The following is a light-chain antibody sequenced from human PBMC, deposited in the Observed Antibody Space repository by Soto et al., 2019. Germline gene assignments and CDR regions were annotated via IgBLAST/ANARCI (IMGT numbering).Light chain of an antibody. CDR2: DVS. CDR1: SSDVGGYNY. CDR3: SSYTSTSTYV. J-gene: IGLJ1*01. V-gene: IGLV2-14*01. Sequence: QSALTQPASVSGSPGQSITLSCTGTSSDVGGYNYVSWYQQHPGKAPKLMIYDVSNRPSGVSNRFSGSKSGNTASLTISGLQAEDEADYHCSSYTSTSTYVFGTGTKVTVL.